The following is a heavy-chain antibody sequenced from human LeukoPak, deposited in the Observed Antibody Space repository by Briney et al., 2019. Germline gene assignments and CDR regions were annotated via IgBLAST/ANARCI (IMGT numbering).Heavy chain of an antibody. V-gene: IGHV3-7*03. CDR1: GFTFSSYS. Sequence: GGSLRLSCAASGFTFSSYSMNWVRQVPGRGPEWVANVNRDGSGTYYLDSVKGRFTISKDNAKNSLYLQMNSLRAEDTALYHCARNNGMDVWGQGTTVIVSS. J-gene: IGHJ6*02. CDR3: ARNNGMDV. CDR2: VNRDGSGT.